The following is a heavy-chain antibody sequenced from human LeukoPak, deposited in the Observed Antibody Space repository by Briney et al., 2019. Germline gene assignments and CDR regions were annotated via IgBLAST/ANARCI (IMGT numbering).Heavy chain of an antibody. CDR1: GFTFSSYE. J-gene: IGHJ6*02. V-gene: IGHV3-48*03. CDR3: AKFQLQAGGMDV. CDR2: ISSSGSTI. Sequence: GGSLRLSCAASGFTFSSYEMNWVHQAPGKGLEWVSYISSSGSTIYYADSVKGRFTISRDNAKNSLYLQMNSLRAEDTAVYYCAKFQLQAGGMDVWGQGTTVTVSS. D-gene: IGHD6-6*01.